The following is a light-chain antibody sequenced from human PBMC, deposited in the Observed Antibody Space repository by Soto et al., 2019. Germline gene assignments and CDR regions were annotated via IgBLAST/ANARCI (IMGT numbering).Light chain of an antibody. Sequence: QAVVTQEPSLTVSPGGTVTLTCASSTGAVTSGYYPNWFQQKPGQAPRALIYSTSNKYSWTPARFSGSLLGGKAALTLSGVRPEDEAEYYGLLYYGGQLGGFGGGTKLTV. CDR1: TGAVTSGYY. CDR2: STS. V-gene: IGLV7-43*01. CDR3: LLYYGGQLGG. J-gene: IGLJ2*01.